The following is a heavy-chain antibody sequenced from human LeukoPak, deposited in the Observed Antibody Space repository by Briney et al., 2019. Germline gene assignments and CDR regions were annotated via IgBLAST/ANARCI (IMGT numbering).Heavy chain of an antibody. CDR3: ARRGYCSGGSCYSGGQYFQH. J-gene: IGHJ1*01. Sequence: SETLSLTCAVSGYSISSGYYWGWIRQSPGKGLEWIGSIYHSGSTYYNPSLKSRVTISVDTSKNQFSLKLSSVTAADTAVYYCARRGYCSGGSCYSGGQYFQHWGQGTLVTVSS. CDR1: GYSISSGYY. V-gene: IGHV4-38-2*01. D-gene: IGHD2-15*01. CDR2: IYHSGST.